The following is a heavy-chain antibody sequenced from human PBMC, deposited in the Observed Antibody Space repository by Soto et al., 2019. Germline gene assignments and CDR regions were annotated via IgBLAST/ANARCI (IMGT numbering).Heavy chain of an antibody. J-gene: IGHJ6*02. Sequence: GASVKVSCKASGYTFTCYVISSVRQAPEQGLEWMGWISAYNGNTNYAQKLQGRVTMTTDTSTSTAYMELRSLRSDDTAVYYCARVKPLKISMAFVDVWGQGTTVTVSS. CDR2: ISAYNGNT. V-gene: IGHV1-18*01. CDR1: GYTFTCYV. D-gene: IGHD2-8*01. CDR3: ARVKPLKISMAFVDV.